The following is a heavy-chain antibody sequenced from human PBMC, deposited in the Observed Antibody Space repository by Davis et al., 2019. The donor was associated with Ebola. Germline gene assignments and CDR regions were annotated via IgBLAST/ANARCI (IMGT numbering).Heavy chain of an antibody. CDR3: TRMALNYYYSGMDV. J-gene: IGHJ6*02. CDR2: IKQDASEQ. D-gene: IGHD3-3*02. CDR1: GFAFSSLW. V-gene: IGHV3-7*01. Sequence: GESLKISCAASGFAFSSLWMNWVRQAPGKGLEWVAIIKQDASEQYVVDSVKGRFTISRDNAKNSLYLRMNGLRAEDTGVYYCTRMALNYYYSGMDVWGQGTTVTVSS.